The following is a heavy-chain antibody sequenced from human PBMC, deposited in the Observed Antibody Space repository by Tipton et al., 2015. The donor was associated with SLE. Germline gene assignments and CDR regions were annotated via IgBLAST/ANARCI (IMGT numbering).Heavy chain of an antibody. CDR3: ARTYGHDGFDF. CDR2: RFHDGNI. V-gene: IGHV4-59*02. D-gene: IGHD4-17*01. CDR1: GDSVKSRY. Sequence: TLSLTCTVSGDSVKSRYWIWVRQPAGRGLEWLAYRFHDGNINYNPSLKTRLTMSVDTSRDQFSLTLNSVTAADTGIYYCARTYGHDGFDFWGQGTMVTVSS. J-gene: IGHJ3*01.